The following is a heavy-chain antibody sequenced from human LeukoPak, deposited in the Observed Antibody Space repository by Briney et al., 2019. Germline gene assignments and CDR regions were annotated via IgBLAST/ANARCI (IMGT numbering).Heavy chain of an antibody. CDR2: IYYSGST. CDR3: AREGLSLPPRRCGMDV. Sequence: SETLSLTRTVSARSISRPYWSWIRQPPGKGLEWPWYIYYSGSTNYNPSLKSRVTISRDTSKNHFSLRMSSVTAADTAVYYCAREGLSLPPRRCGMDVWGQGTTVTVSS. J-gene: IGHJ6*02. CDR1: ARSISRPY. V-gene: IGHV4-59*11. D-gene: IGHD3-16*02.